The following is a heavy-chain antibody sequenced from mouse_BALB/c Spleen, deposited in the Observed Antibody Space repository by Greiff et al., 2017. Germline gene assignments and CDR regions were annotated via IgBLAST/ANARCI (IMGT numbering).Heavy chain of an antibody. CDR3: ARGEAKYGSSYPLAY. CDR2: ISDGGSYT. Sequence: VQLKESGGGLVKPGGSLKLSCAASGFTFSDYYMYWVRQTPEKRLEWVATISDGGSYTYYPDSVKGRFTISRDNAKNNLYLQMSSLKSEDTAMYYCARGEAKYGSSYPLAYWGQGTLVTVSA. V-gene: IGHV5-4*02. CDR1: GFTFSDYY. J-gene: IGHJ3*01. D-gene: IGHD1-1*01.